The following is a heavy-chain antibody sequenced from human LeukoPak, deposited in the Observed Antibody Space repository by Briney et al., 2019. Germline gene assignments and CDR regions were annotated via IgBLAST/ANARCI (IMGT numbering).Heavy chain of an antibody. Sequence: SETLSLTCTVSSYSISSGYYWGWIRQPPGKGLEWIGTIYHSGSTYYNPSLKSRVTISVDTSKNQFSLKLSSVTAADTAVYYCARVAFYYDSGSYFDYWGQGALVSVSS. CDR3: ARVAFYYDSGSYFDY. J-gene: IGHJ4*02. V-gene: IGHV4-38-2*02. D-gene: IGHD3-10*01. CDR1: SYSISSGYY. CDR2: IYHSGST.